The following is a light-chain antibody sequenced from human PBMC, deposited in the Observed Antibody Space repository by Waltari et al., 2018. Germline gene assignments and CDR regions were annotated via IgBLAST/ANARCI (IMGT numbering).Light chain of an antibody. J-gene: IGKJ1*01. V-gene: IGKV3-20*01. CDR3: QHYVRLPVT. Sequence: VLTQSPGTLSFSPGERANHSCRASQSVSRTLAWYQQKPGQAPRLLIYGESTRAAGNPDRFSGSGSGTDFSLTISRLEPEDFAVYYCQHYVRLPVTFGQGTKGEIK. CDR1: QSVSRT. CDR2: GES.